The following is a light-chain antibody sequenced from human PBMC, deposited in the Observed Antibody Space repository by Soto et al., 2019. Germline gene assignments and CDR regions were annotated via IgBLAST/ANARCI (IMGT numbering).Light chain of an antibody. J-gene: IGKJ2*01. Sequence: EIVLTQSPGTQSLSPGERATLSCRASQSVASNYLAWYQQKPGQAPRLLIYGASSMATGIPDRFSGSGSGTDFTLINSGLEPEDVAVYYCQQYGSSPYSFGQGTKLEIK. CDR2: GAS. V-gene: IGKV3-20*01. CDR1: QSVASNY. CDR3: QQYGSSPYS.